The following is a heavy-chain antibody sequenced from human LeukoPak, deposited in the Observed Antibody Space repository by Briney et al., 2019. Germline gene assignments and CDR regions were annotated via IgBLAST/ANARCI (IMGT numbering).Heavy chain of an antibody. V-gene: IGHV3-74*01. J-gene: IGHJ4*02. CDR1: GFTFSTYW. CDR3: AKCGNSGCHLIDY. D-gene: IGHD5-12*01. CDR2: IVSDGSTT. Sequence: PGGSLRLSCAASGFTFSTYWMHWVRQAPGKGLVWVSRIVSDGSTTTYADSVKGRFTISRDNSKSTLYLQMDSLRAEDTAVYYCAKCGNSGCHLIDYWGQGTLVTVSS.